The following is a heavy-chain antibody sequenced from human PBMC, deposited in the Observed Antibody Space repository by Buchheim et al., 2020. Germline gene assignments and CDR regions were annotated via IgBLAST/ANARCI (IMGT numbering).Heavy chain of an antibody. Sequence: EVQVEESGGGLVQPGGSLRLSCAASGFALSDHYMDWVRQAPGQGLEWVGRTRDKGNSYTTEYAASVKGRFTISRDDSKNSLLLQMNSLRAEGTAMYHCVRGLSSFYQGGAGSWGQGTL. V-gene: IGHV3-72*01. CDR1: GFALSDHY. J-gene: IGHJ5*02. CDR2: TRDKGNSYTT. CDR3: VRGLSSFYQGGAGS. D-gene: IGHD6-13*01.